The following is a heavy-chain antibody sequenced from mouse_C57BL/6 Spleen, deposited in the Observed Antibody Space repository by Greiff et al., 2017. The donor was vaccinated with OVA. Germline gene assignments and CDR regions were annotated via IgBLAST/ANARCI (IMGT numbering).Heavy chain of an antibody. CDR3: ARGGYYSNYYFDY. V-gene: IGHV1-50*01. D-gene: IGHD2-5*01. CDR2: IDPSDSYT. CDR1: GYTFTSYW. Sequence: VQLQQPGAELVKPGASVKLSCKASGYTFTSYWMQWVKQRPGQGLEWIGEIDPSDSYTNYTQKFKGKATLTVDTSSSTAYMQLSSLTSEDSAVYYCARGGYYSNYYFDYWGQGTTLTVSS. J-gene: IGHJ2*01.